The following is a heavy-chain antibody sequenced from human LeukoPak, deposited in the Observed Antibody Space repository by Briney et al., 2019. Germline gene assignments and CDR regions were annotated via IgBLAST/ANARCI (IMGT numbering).Heavy chain of an antibody. D-gene: IGHD6-25*01. V-gene: IGHV3-53*01. CDR2: IYSAGSR. J-gene: IGHJ3*02. Sequence: GGSLRLSCAASGFTARSNYMSWVPQAPGKGLERVSEIYSAGSRHYAASVTGRFSISREKSTKTMYLQMRRLRAEDTALYNCAGEQREHGVFDIWGQGTMVTVYS. CDR3: AGEQREHGVFDI. CDR1: GFTARSNY.